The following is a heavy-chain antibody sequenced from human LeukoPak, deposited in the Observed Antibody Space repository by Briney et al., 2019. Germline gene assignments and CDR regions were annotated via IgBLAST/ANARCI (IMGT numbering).Heavy chain of an antibody. V-gene: IGHV3-49*04. CDR1: GFTFSSYW. CDR3: TREIASSGWSHFYYYYYMDV. D-gene: IGHD6-19*01. Sequence: PGGSLRLSCAASGFTFSSYWMSWVRQAPGKGLEWVGFIRSKAYGGTTEYAASVKGRFTISRDDSKSIAYLQMNSLKTEDTAVYYCTREIASSGWSHFYYYYYMDVWGKGTTVTISS. J-gene: IGHJ6*03. CDR2: IRSKAYGGTT.